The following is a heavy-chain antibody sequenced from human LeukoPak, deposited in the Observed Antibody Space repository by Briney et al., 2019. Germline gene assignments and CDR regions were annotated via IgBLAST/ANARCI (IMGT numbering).Heavy chain of an antibody. J-gene: IGHJ4*02. D-gene: IGHD3-10*01. CDR1: GGTFSSYA. CDR3: ATHMVRGVSTHFDY. Sequence: AASVEVSCKASGGTFSSYAISWVRQAPGQGLEWMGGIIPIFGTANYAQKFQGRVTITADESTSTAYMELSSPRSEDTAVYYCATHMVRGVSTHFDYWGQGTLVTVSS. V-gene: IGHV1-69*13. CDR2: IIPIFGTA.